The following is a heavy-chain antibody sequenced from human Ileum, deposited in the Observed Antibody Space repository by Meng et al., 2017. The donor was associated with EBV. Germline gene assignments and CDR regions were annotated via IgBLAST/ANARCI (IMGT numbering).Heavy chain of an antibody. CDR1: GGSTSSSNW. CDR3: ARVGQWLPIDY. D-gene: IGHD6-19*01. J-gene: IGHJ4*02. CDR2: IYHSGST. Sequence: AQRQEAGPGLVKPSGPLPPTGVVAGGSTSSSNWWSWVRQPPGKGLEWIGEIYHSGSTNYNPSLKSRVTISVDKSKNQFSLNLSSVTAADTAVYYCARVGQWLPIDYWGQGTLVTVSS. V-gene: IGHV4-4*02.